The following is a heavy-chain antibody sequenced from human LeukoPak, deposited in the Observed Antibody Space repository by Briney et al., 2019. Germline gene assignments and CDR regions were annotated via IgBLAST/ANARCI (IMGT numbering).Heavy chain of an antibody. CDR3: AKVGVPAAIGDAFDI. CDR2: IRYDGSNK. D-gene: IGHD2-2*02. V-gene: IGHV3-30*02. CDR1: GFTFSSYG. J-gene: IGHJ3*02. Sequence: PGGSLRLSCAASGFTFSSYGMHWVRQAPGKGLEWVAFIRYDGSNKYYADSVKGRFTISRDNSKNTLYLQMNSLRAEDTAVYYCAKVGVPAAIGDAFDIWGQGTMVTVSS.